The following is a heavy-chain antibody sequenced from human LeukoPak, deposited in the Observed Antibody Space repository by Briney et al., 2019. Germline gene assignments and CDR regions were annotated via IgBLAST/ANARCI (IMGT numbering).Heavy chain of an antibody. J-gene: IGHJ4*02. Sequence: GGSLRLSCAASGFTFSSYEMNWVRQAPGKGLEWVSYISSSGSTIYYADSVKGRFTISRDNAKNSLYLQMNSLRAEDTAVYYCARGKHYYDSSGYYYGYYFDYWGQGTLVTVSS. CDR2: ISSSGSTI. D-gene: IGHD3-22*01. V-gene: IGHV3-48*03. CDR3: ARGKHYYDSSGYYYGYYFDY. CDR1: GFTFSSYE.